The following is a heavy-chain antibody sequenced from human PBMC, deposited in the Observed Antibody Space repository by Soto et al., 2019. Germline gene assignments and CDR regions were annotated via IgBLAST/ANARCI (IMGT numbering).Heavy chain of an antibody. V-gene: IGHV1-3*01. CDR2: INAGNGNT. CDR3: ARKKTYYYGSGSYYVFDY. Sequence: ASVKVSCKASGYTFTSYAMHWVRQAPGQRLEWMGWINAGNGNTKYSQKFQGRVTITRDTSASTAYMELSSLRSEDTAVYYCARKKTYYYGSGSYYVFDYWGQGTLVTVSS. D-gene: IGHD3-10*01. J-gene: IGHJ4*02. CDR1: GYTFTSYA.